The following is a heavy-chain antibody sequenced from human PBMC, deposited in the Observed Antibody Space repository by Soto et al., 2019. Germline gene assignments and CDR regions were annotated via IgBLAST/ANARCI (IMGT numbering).Heavy chain of an antibody. CDR1: GGTFSSYA. J-gene: IGHJ4*02. V-gene: IGHV1-69*06. CDR3: ARDTGDGTFDF. Sequence: SVKVSCKASGGTFSSYAISWVRQAPGQGLKWMGGIIPIFGTANYAQKFQDRVTISRDTSASTAYMELTSLRSEDTAVYYCARDTGDGTFDFWGQGTLVTVSS. CDR2: IIPIFGTA. D-gene: IGHD7-27*01.